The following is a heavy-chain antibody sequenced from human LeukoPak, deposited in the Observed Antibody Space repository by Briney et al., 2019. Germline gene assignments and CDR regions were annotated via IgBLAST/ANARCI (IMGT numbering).Heavy chain of an antibody. CDR1: GFTFSSYE. Sequence: GGSLRLSCAASGFTFSSYEMNWVRQAPGKGLEWVSYISSSSSTIYYADSVKGRFTISRDNAKNSLYLQMNSLRAEDTAVYYCARDYDILTGYWNYYYYMDVWGKGTTVTVSS. D-gene: IGHD3-9*01. J-gene: IGHJ6*03. CDR2: ISSSSSTI. CDR3: ARDYDILTGYWNYYYYMDV. V-gene: IGHV3-48*01.